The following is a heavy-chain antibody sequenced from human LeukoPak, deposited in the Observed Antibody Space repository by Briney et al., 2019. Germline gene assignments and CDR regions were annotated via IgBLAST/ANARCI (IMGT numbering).Heavy chain of an antibody. V-gene: IGHV1-18*01. Sequence: ASVKVSCKASGYTFTSYGISWVRQAPGQGLEGMGWISAYNGNTNYAQKLQGRVTMTTDTSTSTAYMELRSLRSDDTAVYYCARGGDYYDSSGYFDYWGQGTLVTVSS. CDR1: GYTFTSYG. CDR2: ISAYNGNT. D-gene: IGHD3-22*01. J-gene: IGHJ4*02. CDR3: ARGGDYYDSSGYFDY.